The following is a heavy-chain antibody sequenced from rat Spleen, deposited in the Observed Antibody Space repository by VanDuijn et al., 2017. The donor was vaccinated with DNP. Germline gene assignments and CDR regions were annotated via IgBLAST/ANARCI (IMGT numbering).Heavy chain of an antibody. CDR2: ISYNGGTP. D-gene: IGHD1-7*01. CDR3: ESRPPPPLGPFDY. V-gene: IGHV5-7*01. Sequence: EVQLVESGGGPVQPGRSLKLSCAASGFTFSDYYMAWVRQAPKKGLEWVATISYNGGTPYYRDSVKGRFTISRDTAKSTQYLQMDSLRSEDTAAYYCESRPPPPLGPFDYWGQGVTVTVSS. J-gene: IGHJ2*01. CDR1: GFTFSDYY.